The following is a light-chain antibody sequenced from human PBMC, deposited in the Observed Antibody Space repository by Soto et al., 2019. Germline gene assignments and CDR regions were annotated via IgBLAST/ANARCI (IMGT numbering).Light chain of an antibody. CDR1: QSVSGN. CDR2: GAS. CDR3: HQYNIRPWT. J-gene: IGKJ1*01. V-gene: IGKV3-15*01. Sequence: EIVLTQSPATLSVSPGEGATLSCRASQSVSGNLAWYQHKPGQAPRLLIHGASTRATGIPARFSGSGPGAEFTLTISSLQSEDFAVYYCHQYNIRPWTFGHGTKVDIK.